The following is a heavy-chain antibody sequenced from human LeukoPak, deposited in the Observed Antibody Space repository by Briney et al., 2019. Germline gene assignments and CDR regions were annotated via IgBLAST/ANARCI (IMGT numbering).Heavy chain of an antibody. V-gene: IGHV3-11*01. CDR2: ISSSGSTI. J-gene: IGHJ4*02. Sequence: GGSLKLSCAVSGFTFSDYYMSWIRQAPGKGLEWVSYISSSGSTIYYADSVKGRFTISRDNAKNSLYLQMNSLRAEDTAVYYCARSPYDFWSGYYFDYWGQGTLVTVSS. CDR3: ARSPYDFWSGYYFDY. CDR1: GFTFSDYY. D-gene: IGHD3-3*01.